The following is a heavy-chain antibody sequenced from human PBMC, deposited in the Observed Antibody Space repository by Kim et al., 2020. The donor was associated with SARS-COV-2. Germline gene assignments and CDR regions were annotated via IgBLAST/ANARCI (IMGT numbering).Heavy chain of an antibody. CDR1: GGSISSYY. D-gene: IGHD2-15*01. V-gene: IGHV4-59*01. Sequence: SETLSLTCTVSGGSISSYYWSWIRQPPGKGLEWIGYIYYSGSTNYNPSLKSRVTISVDTSKNQFSLKLSSVTAADTAVYYCARDIRGDGGFTLGYWGQGTLVTVSS. J-gene: IGHJ4*02. CDR2: IYYSGST. CDR3: ARDIRGDGGFTLGY.